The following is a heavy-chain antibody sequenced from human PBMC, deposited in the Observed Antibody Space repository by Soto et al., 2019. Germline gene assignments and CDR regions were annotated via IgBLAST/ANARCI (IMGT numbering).Heavy chain of an antibody. CDR3: ARAPGYYDSSGYADHWYFDL. D-gene: IGHD3-22*01. J-gene: IGHJ2*01. CDR1: GGSISSYY. CDR2: IYYSGST. V-gene: IGHV4-59*01. Sequence: SETLSLTCTVSGGSISSYYWSWIRQPPGKGLEWIGYIYYSGSTNYNPSLKSRVTISVDTSKNQFSLKLGSVTAADTAVYYCARAPGYYDSSGYADHWYFDLWGRGTLVTVSS.